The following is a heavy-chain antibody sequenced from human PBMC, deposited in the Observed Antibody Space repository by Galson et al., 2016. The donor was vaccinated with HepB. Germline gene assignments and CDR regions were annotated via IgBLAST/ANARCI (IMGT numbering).Heavy chain of an antibody. J-gene: IGHJ5*02. CDR1: GYSLTEVS. CDR2: FEPEDGET. CDR3: AVGAMAT. V-gene: IGHV1-24*01. Sequence: SVKVSCKVSGYSLTEVSMHWVRQAPGKGLEWMGGFEPEDGETIYAQKFQGRVTVTEDASTDTPYMELSSLRSDDTAVYYCAVGAMATWGQGTLVTVSS. D-gene: IGHD1-26*01.